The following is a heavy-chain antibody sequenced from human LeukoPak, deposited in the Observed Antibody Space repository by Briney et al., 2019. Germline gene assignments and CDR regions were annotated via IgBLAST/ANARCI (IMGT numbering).Heavy chain of an antibody. CDR1: GYTFTSYG. D-gene: IGHD3-10*01. CDR3: ARASLNSNVLRWFGELFRSYPLANWFDP. Sequence: GASVKVSCKASGYTFTSYGISWVRQAPGQGLEWMGWISAYNGNTNYAQKLQGRVTMTTDTSTSTAYMELRSLRSDDTAVYYCARASLNSNVLRWFGELFRSYPLANWFDPWGQGTLVTVSP. CDR2: ISAYNGNT. V-gene: IGHV1-18*01. J-gene: IGHJ5*02.